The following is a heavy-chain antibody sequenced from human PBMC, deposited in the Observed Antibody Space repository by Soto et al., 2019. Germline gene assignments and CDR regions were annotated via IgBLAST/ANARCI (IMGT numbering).Heavy chain of an antibody. V-gene: IGHV5-10-1*01. CDR3: ARRYCSTSRCPRKYSAMDV. D-gene: IGHD2-2*01. CDR1: GYSFTSYW. CDR2: IDPGDSYT. Sequence: PGESLKISCKGSGYSFTSYWISWVRQMPGKGLEWMGRIDPGDSYTNYSPSFQGHVTISVDKSISTAYLQWSSLKASDTAMYYCARRYCSTSRCPRKYSAMDVWGQGTTVTVSS. J-gene: IGHJ6*02.